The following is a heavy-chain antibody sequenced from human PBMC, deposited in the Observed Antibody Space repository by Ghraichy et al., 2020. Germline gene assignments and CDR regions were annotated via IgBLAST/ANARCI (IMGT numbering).Heavy chain of an antibody. CDR1: GFTFTNAW. V-gene: IGHV3-15*07. D-gene: IGHD5-18*01. Sequence: GSLRLSCAASGFTFTNAWMNWVRQAPGKGLEWVGRIKSKSDGGTTDYPAPVKDRFTISRDDSKNTLYLQMNSLKTEDTAMYYCTTDYGYGFGYLLRAKWGQGTLVTVSS. CDR2: IKSKSDGGTT. CDR3: TTDYGYGFGYLLRAK. J-gene: IGHJ4*02.